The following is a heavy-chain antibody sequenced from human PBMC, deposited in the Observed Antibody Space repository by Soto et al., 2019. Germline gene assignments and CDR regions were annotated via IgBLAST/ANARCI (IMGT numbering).Heavy chain of an antibody. Sequence: GGSLRLSCAASGFTFRSYAMSWVRQAPGKGLEWVSIISGFGDTTYYADSVKGRFTISRDNSKNTLFLQMNSLRAEDTAIYYCAKDDGSGWGASDIWGQGTKVTVSS. J-gene: IGHJ3*02. CDR3: AKDDGSGWGASDI. V-gene: IGHV3-23*01. CDR2: ISGFGDTT. CDR1: GFTFRSYA. D-gene: IGHD6-19*01.